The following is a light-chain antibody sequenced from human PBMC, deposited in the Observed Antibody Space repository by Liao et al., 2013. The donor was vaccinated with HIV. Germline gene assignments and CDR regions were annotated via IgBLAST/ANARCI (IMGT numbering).Light chain of an antibody. V-gene: IGLV3-25*03. J-gene: IGLJ3*02. CDR3: QSADSSGTCPV. Sequence: SYEVTQPPSVSVSPGQTARIACSGNGLGITSWYQLKPGQAPVLLIYKDSERPSGIPERFSGSSSGTTVTLTISGVQAEDEADYYCQSADSSGTCPVFGGGTKLTVL. CDR2: KDS. CDR1: GLGI.